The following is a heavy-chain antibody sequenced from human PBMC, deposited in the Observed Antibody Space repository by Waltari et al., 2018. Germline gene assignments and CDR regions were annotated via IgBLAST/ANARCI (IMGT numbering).Heavy chain of an antibody. V-gene: IGHV3-23*01. Sequence: EVQLLESGGGLVQPGGSLRLSCAASGFTFSSYAMSWVRQAPGKGLEWVSACGVSGGSTYYADSVKCRFTISRDNSKNTLYLQMNSLRAEDTAVYYCAKAGYSYGYGDYWGQGTLVTVSS. J-gene: IGHJ4*02. CDR3: AKAGYSYGYGDY. CDR1: GFTFSSYA. CDR2: CGVSGGST. D-gene: IGHD5-18*01.